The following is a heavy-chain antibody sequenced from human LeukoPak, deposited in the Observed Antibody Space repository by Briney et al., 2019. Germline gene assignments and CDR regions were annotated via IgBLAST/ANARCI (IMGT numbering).Heavy chain of an antibody. J-gene: IGHJ6*03. V-gene: IGHV3-30*01. D-gene: IGHD2-8*01. CDR3: ARAPSRKMLYDYYYYYYMDA. Sequence: GRSLRLSCAASGFTFSSYAMHWVRQAPGKGLEWVAVISYDGSNKYYADSVKGRFTISRDNSKNTLYLQMNSLRAEDTAVYYCARAPSRKMLYDYYYYYYMDAWGQGTMVTVSS. CDR2: ISYDGSNK. CDR1: GFTFSSYA.